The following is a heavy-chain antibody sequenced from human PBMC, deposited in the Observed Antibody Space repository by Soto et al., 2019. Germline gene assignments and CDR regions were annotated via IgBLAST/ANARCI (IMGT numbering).Heavy chain of an antibody. CDR2: VIPILGIT. Sequence: SVKVSCKASGGTFSSYTFSWVRQAPGQGLEWMGRVIPILGITNYAQKFQGRVTITRDTSASTAYMELSSLRSEDTAVYYCARPHFSSSYYFDYWGQGTLVTVSS. J-gene: IGHJ4*02. CDR3: ARPHFSSSYYFDY. V-gene: IGHV1-69*02. D-gene: IGHD6-13*01. CDR1: GGTFSSYT.